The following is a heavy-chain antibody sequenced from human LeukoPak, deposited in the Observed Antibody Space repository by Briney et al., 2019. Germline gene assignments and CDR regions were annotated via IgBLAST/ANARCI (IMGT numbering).Heavy chain of an antibody. Sequence: GGSLRLSCAASGFTFSSYVMSWVRQAPGKGLEWVSAISGSGGSTYYADSVKGRFTISRDNSKNTLYLQMNSLRAEDTAVYYCAKSIVVVPAARGDYMDVWGKGTTVTVSS. J-gene: IGHJ6*03. CDR2: ISGSGGST. D-gene: IGHD2-2*01. CDR1: GFTFSSYV. V-gene: IGHV3-23*01. CDR3: AKSIVVVPAARGDYMDV.